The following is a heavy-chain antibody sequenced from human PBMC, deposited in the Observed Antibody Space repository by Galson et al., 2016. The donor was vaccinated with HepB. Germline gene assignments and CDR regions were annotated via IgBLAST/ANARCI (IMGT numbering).Heavy chain of an antibody. V-gene: IGHV4-30-2*01. D-gene: IGHD6-6*01. CDR1: GGSISSGGYS. CDR3: ARVEYSSSISSLRFDS. CDR2: IYHRGTT. Sequence: TLSLTCGVSGGSISSGGYSWSWLRQPSGKGLEWIGFIYHRGTTYYTPSLESRVTISADRSKNHFSLKLTSVTAADTAVYYCARVEYSSSISSLRFDSWGQGILSPSPQ. J-gene: IGHJ5*02.